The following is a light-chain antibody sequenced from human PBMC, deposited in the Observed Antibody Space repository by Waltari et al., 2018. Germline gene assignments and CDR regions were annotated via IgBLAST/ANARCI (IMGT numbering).Light chain of an antibody. CDR2: EVS. CDR1: SSDVGSYNL. V-gene: IGLV2-23*02. CDR3: CSYAGSSTLVV. Sequence: QSALTQPASVSGSPGQSITISCTGTSSDVGSYNLVSWYPQHPGKAPKLMIYEVSKRPSGVSNRFSGSKSGNTASLTISGLQAEDEADYYCCSYAGSSTLVVFGGGTKLTVL. J-gene: IGLJ2*01.